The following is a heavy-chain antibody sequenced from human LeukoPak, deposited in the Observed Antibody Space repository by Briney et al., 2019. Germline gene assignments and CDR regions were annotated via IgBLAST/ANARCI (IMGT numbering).Heavy chain of an antibody. V-gene: IGHV5-51*01. Sequence: GESLKISCKGSGYRFTSYWIVWVRQMPGKGLEWMGIIYPGDSETRYRPSFQGQVTISADKSISTAYLQWSSLKASDTAMYYCARHDIGGDSSSWYIYRGQGTLVNVSS. D-gene: IGHD6-13*01. CDR1: GYRFTSYW. CDR2: IYPGDSET. J-gene: IGHJ1*01. CDR3: ARHDIGGDSSSWYIY.